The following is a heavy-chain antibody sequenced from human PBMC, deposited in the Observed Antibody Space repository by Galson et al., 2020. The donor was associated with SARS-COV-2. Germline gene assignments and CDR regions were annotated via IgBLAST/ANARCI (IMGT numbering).Heavy chain of an antibody. D-gene: IGHD3-16*01. CDR1: GFTFSDYW. J-gene: IGHJ4*02. V-gene: IGHV3-7*01. CDR3: TRDLFPSVAWGY. CDR2: IKTDGTEE. Sequence: QLGESLKISCTASGFTFSDYWMNWVRQAPGQGLEWVAAIKTDGTEERYVDSVKGRFTISRDNAKNALYLQMNSLKVEDTAMYYCTRDLFPSVAWGYWGQGTLVTVSS.